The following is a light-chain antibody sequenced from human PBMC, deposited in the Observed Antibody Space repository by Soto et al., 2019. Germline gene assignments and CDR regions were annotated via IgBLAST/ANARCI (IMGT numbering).Light chain of an antibody. J-gene: IGLJ3*02. V-gene: IGLV1-40*01. CDR2: GNS. CDR3: QSYDSSLSGSSHWV. CDR1: SSNIGAGYD. Sequence: QSVLTQPPSVSGAPGQRVTISCTGSSSNIGAGYDVHWYQQLPGTAPKLLIYGNSNRPSGVPDRFSGSKSGTSASLAITGLQAEDEADYYCQSYDSSLSGSSHWVFGGGTKLTVL.